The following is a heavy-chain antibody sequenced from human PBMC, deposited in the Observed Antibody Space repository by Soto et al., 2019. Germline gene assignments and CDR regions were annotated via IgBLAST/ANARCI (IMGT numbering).Heavy chain of an antibody. J-gene: IGHJ4*02. CDR2: IYYSGST. CDR3: ARGAAAGTVYYFDY. CDR1: GGSISSYY. Sequence: PSETLSLTCTVSGGSISSYYWSWIRQPPGKGLEWIGYIYYSGSTNYTPSLKSRVTISVDTSKNQFSLKLSSVTAADTAVYYCARGAAAGTVYYFDYWGQGTLVPVSS. D-gene: IGHD6-13*01. V-gene: IGHV4-59*01.